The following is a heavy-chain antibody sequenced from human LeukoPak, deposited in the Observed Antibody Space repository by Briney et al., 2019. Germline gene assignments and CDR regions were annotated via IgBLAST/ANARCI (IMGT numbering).Heavy chain of an antibody. V-gene: IGHV3-9*01. Sequence: GGSLRLSCAASGFTFDDYAMHWARQAPGKGLEWVSGISWNSGSIGYADSVKGRFTISRDNAKNTLYLQMNSLRAEDTAIYYCVRDLQRHYLGVAVAGRRRWFDPWGQGTLVTVSS. CDR1: GFTFDDYA. CDR2: ISWNSGSI. D-gene: IGHD6-13*01. J-gene: IGHJ5*02. CDR3: VRDLQRHYLGVAVAGRRRWFDP.